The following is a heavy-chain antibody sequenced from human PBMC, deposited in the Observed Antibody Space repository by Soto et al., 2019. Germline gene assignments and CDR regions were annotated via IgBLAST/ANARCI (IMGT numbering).Heavy chain of an antibody. CDR2: IYPGDSDT. CDR1: GYSFTSYW. Sequence: PGESLKISCKGSGYSFTSYWIGWVRQMPGKGLEWMGIIYPGDSDTRYSPSFQGQVTISADKSISTAYLQWSSLKASDTAMYYCARREYYDFWSGYRDYYGMDVWGQGTTVTVSS. V-gene: IGHV5-51*01. CDR3: ARREYYDFWSGYRDYYGMDV. J-gene: IGHJ6*02. D-gene: IGHD3-3*01.